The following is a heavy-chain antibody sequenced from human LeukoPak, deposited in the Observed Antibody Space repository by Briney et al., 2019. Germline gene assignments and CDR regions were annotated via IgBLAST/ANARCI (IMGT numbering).Heavy chain of an antibody. D-gene: IGHD3-22*01. CDR1: GFTFSSYA. J-gene: IGHJ3*02. Sequence: PGGSLRLSCAASGFTFSSYAMSWVRQAPGKGLEWVGRIKSKTDGGTTDYAAPVKGRFTISRDDSKNTLYLQMNSLKTEDTAVYYCTTEGITTLSAFDIWGQGTMVTVSS. CDR2: IKSKTDGGTT. CDR3: TTEGITTLSAFDI. V-gene: IGHV3-15*01.